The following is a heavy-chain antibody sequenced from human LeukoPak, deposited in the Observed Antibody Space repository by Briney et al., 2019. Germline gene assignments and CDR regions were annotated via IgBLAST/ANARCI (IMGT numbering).Heavy chain of an antibody. CDR3: ARGERGGDAFDI. CDR1: GYTFTSYA. D-gene: IGHD4-23*01. CDR2: INADNGNT. Sequence: ASVKVSCKASGYTFTSYAIHWVRQAPGQRLEWMGWINADNGNTKYSQEFQGRVTITRDTSASTAYMELSSLRSEDTAVYYCARGERGGDAFDIWGQGTMVTVSS. J-gene: IGHJ3*02. V-gene: IGHV1-3*03.